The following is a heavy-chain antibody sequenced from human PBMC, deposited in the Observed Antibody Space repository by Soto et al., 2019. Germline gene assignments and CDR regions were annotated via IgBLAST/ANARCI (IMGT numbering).Heavy chain of an antibody. CDR3: ARVLELRYFDRSERYFDY. D-gene: IGHD3-9*01. CDR1: GGTFSSYA. Sequence: PVKVSCKASGGTFSSYAISWVRQAPGQGLEWMGGIIPIFGTANYAQKFQGRVTITADESTSTAYMELSSLRSEDTAVYYCARVLELRYFDRSERYFDYWGQGTLVTVSS. V-gene: IGHV1-69*13. J-gene: IGHJ4*02. CDR2: IIPIFGTA.